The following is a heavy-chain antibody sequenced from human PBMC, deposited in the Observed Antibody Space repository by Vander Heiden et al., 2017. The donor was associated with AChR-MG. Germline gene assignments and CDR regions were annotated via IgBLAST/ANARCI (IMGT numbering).Heavy chain of an antibody. CDR3: MLGASPSWFY. D-gene: IGHD1-26*01. V-gene: IGHV3-15*01. CDR1: GLPFSNAW. Sequence: EVQLVESGGGLVKPGGSLRLSCAASGLPFSNAWRSWGRQAPGKGLEWVGRIKSKTDGGTTDYAAPVKGRFTISRDDSKNTLYLQMNSLKTEDTAVYYCMLGASPSWFYWGQGTLVTVSS. J-gene: IGHJ4*02. CDR2: IKSKTDGGTT.